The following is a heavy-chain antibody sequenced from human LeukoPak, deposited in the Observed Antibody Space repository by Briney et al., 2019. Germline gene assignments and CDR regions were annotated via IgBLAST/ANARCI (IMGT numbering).Heavy chain of an antibody. V-gene: IGHV4-30-2*01. J-gene: IGHJ4*02. CDR1: GGSISSGGYS. CDR2: IYHSGST. CDR3: ARGSYYYGSESPFDY. Sequence: SQTLSLTCAVSGGSISSGGYSWSWIRQPPGKGLEWIGYIYHSGSTYYNPSLKSRVTISVDRSKNQFSLKLSSVTAADTAVYYCARGSYYYGSESPFDYWGQGTLVTVSS. D-gene: IGHD3-10*01.